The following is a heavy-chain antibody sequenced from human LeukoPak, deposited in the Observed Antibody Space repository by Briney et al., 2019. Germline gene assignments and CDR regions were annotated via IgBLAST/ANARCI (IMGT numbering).Heavy chain of an antibody. V-gene: IGHV3-23*01. CDR1: GFTFSSYA. Sequence: GGSLRLSCAAAGFTFSSYAMSWVRQAPGKGLEWVSSISDSGTVTWYADSVKGRFSISRDNSKNTQYLQMNSLRVEDTAISYCAKTRQFGDWGEGSLVTVSS. CDR2: ISDSGTVT. CDR3: AKTRQFGD. J-gene: IGHJ4*02.